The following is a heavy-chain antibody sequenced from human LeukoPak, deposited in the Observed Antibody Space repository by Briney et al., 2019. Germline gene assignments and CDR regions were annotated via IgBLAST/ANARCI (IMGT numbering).Heavy chain of an antibody. Sequence: SETLSLTCTVSGGSISSSSYYWGWIRQPPGKGLEWIGSIYYSGSTYYNPSLKSRVTISVDTSKNQFSLKLSSVTAADTAVYYCARRTEYSSSYFDYWGQGTLVTVSS. V-gene: IGHV4-39*01. D-gene: IGHD6-6*01. CDR3: ARRTEYSSSYFDY. CDR2: IYYSGST. J-gene: IGHJ4*02. CDR1: GGSISSSSYY.